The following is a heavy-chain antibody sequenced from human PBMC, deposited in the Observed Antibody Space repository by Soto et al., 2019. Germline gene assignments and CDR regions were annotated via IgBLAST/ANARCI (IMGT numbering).Heavy chain of an antibody. CDR1: GFTFSSYG. CDR2: ISYDGSNK. D-gene: IGHD6-6*01. J-gene: IGHJ6*02. CDR3: AKDHMHGSSPRFYGMDV. Sequence: PGWSLRLSCAASGFTFSSYGMHWVRQAPGKGLEWVAVISYDGSNKYYADSVKGRFTISRDNSKNTLYLQMNSLRAEDTAVYYCAKDHMHGSSPRFYGMDVWRQGTTVTVSS. V-gene: IGHV3-30*18.